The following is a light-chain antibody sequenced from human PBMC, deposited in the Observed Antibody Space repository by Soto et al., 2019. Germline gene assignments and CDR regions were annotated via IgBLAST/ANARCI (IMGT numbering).Light chain of an antibody. Sequence: EIVWTQSPGTLSLSPGERVTLSCRASQSVSSNYLAWYQQKPGQAPRLLIYGASNRATGIPDRFSGSGSGTDFTLTVSRLEPEDFAVYYCQQYGWSPYTFGQGTKLEIK. V-gene: IGKV3-20*01. CDR3: QQYGWSPYT. J-gene: IGKJ2*01. CDR2: GAS. CDR1: QSVSSNY.